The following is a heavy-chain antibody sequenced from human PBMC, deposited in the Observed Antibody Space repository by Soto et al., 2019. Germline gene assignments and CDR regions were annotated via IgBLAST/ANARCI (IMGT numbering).Heavy chain of an antibody. Sequence: SETLSLTCIVSGGSISSYSWNWIRQPPGKGLEWIGYIYDSGSTNYSPSLKSRVTISVDTSKNQFSLKLKYVNDADTAVYYCARGDTSGWVQWLVPCGQGTQVTVSS. V-gene: IGHV4-59*01. CDR2: IYDSGST. J-gene: IGHJ5*02. CDR3: ARGDTSGWVQWLVP. CDR1: GGSISSYS. D-gene: IGHD6-19*01.